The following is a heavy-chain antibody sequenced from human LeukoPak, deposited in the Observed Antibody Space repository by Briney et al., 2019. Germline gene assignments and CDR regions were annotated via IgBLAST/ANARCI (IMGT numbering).Heavy chain of an antibody. CDR1: GGSISNYY. CDR3: ARDPEDYSFGMDV. V-gene: IGHV4-4*07. Sequence: PSETLSLTCTVSGGSISNYYWSWIRQPAGKGLEWIGRIYVTGNTKYNPSLKSRVTMSVDTSKNQFSLKLSSVTAADTAVYYCARDPEDYSFGMDVWGQGTTVTVSS. J-gene: IGHJ6*02. CDR2: IYVTGNT.